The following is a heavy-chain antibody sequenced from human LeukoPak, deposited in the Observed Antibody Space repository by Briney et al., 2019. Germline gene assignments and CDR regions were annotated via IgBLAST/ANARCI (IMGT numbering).Heavy chain of an antibody. CDR1: GGSISSGSYY. J-gene: IGHJ6*03. CDR3: ARGIQLWPTGYYYYYYMDV. V-gene: IGHV4-61*02. Sequence: SETLSLTCTVSGGSISSGSYYWSWIRQPAGKGLEWIGRIYTSGSTSYNPSLKSRVTISVDTSKNQFSLKLSSVTAADTAVYYCARGIQLWPTGYYYYYYMDVWGKGTTVTVSS. D-gene: IGHD5-18*01. CDR2: IYTSGST.